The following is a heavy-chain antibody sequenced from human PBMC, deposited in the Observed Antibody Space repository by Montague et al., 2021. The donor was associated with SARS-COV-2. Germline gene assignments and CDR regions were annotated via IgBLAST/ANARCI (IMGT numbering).Heavy chain of an antibody. J-gene: IGHJ4*02. CDR3: VRAGGLDNRPPV. D-gene: IGHD3/OR15-3a*01. CDR2: IYQSGST. Sequence: SETLSLTCAVSGDSIITTNWWSWVRQPPGKGLEWIGVIYQSGSTNYNPPLKSRVTMSIDKSKNQFPLELTSVTAADTALYYCVRAGGLDNRPPVWGQGALVIVSS. CDR1: GDSIITTNW. V-gene: IGHV4-4*02.